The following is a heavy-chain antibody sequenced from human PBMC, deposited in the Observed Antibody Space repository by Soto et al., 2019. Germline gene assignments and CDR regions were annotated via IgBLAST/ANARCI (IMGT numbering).Heavy chain of an antibody. D-gene: IGHD3-16*01. CDR2: ISSGNTI. CDR3: ARVHSESNAYDLEAGFYHSGMDV. Sequence: GGSLRLSCAASGFIFSSFEMFWVRQGPGKGPEWLSYISSGNTIYYADSVKGRFTISRDNAKNSLFLQMNNLRAEDTAVYYCARVHSESNAYDLEAGFYHSGMDVWGQGTTVTVSS. J-gene: IGHJ6*02. V-gene: IGHV3-48*03. CDR1: GFIFSSFE.